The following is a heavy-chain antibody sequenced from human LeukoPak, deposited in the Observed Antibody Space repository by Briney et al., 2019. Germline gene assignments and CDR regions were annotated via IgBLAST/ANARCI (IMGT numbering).Heavy chain of an antibody. V-gene: IGHV4-34*01. D-gene: IGHD2-2*01. CDR2: INHSGST. Sequence: SETLSLTCAVYGGSFSGYYWSWIRQPPGKGLEWIGEINHSGSTNYNPSLKSRVTISVDTSKNQFSLKLSSVTAADTAVYYCAGEGGYCSSTSCYYKFNWFDPWGQGTLVTVSS. CDR1: GGSFSGYY. J-gene: IGHJ5*02. CDR3: AGEGGYCSSTSCYYKFNWFDP.